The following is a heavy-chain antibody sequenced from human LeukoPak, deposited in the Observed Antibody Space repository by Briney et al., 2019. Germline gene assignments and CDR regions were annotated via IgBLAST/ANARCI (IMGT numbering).Heavy chain of an antibody. J-gene: IGHJ4*02. V-gene: IGHV3-23*01. Sequence: GGSLRLSCEASGFIFNSYAMSWVRQAPGKGLEWVSAISGSGGSTYYADSVKGRFTISRDNSKNTLYLQMNSLRAEDTAVYYCAKDLVPAATRGGTFDYWGQGTLVTVSS. CDR3: AKDLVPAATRGGTFDY. CDR2: ISGSGGST. CDR1: GFIFNSYA. D-gene: IGHD2-2*01.